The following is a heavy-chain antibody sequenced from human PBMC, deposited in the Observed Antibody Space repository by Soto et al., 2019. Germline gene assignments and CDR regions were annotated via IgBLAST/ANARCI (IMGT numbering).Heavy chain of an antibody. J-gene: IGHJ3*02. CDR2: INAGNGNT. D-gene: IGHD2-2*02. CDR1: GYTFTSYA. V-gene: IGHV1-3*01. Sequence: QVQLVQSGAEVKKPGASVKVSCKSSGYTFTSYAMHWVRQAPGQRLEGMGWINAGNGNTKYSQKFQGRVTITRDTSASTAYMELSSLRSEDTAVYYCARETGGSTSPLLYFRLRDDAFAIWGQGTMVTVSS. CDR3: ARETGGSTSPLLYFRLRDDAFAI.